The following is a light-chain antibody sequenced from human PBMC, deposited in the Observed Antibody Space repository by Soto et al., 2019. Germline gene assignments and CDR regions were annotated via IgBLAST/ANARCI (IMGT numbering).Light chain of an antibody. CDR1: SSDVGAYKY. Sequence: QSALTQPASVSGSPGQSITISCTGPSSDVGAYKYVSWYQHHPGKAPKLMIYEVSNRPSGVSNRFSGSKSGNTASLTISGLQAEDEADYYCSSYTSSSNGVFGTGTKVTVL. J-gene: IGLJ1*01. CDR3: SSYTSSSNGV. V-gene: IGLV2-14*01. CDR2: EVS.